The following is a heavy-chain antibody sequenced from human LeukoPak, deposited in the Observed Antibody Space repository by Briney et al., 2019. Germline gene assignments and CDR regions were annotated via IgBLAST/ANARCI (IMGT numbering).Heavy chain of an antibody. CDR2: ISYDGSNK. V-gene: IGHV3-30*04. J-gene: IGHJ5*02. CDR1: GFTFSSYA. Sequence: PGGSLRLSCAASGFTFSSYAMHWVRQAPGKGLEWVAVISYDGSNKYYADSVKGRFTISRDNSKTTLYLQMNSLRAEDTAVYYCARGFGVVVVAATKGKYNWFDPWGQGTLVTVSS. CDR3: ARGFGVVVVAATKGKYNWFDP. D-gene: IGHD2-15*01.